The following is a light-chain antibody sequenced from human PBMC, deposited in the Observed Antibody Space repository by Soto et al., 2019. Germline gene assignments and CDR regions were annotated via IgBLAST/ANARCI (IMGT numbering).Light chain of an antibody. CDR3: QQTYRTPLT. V-gene: IGKV1-39*01. CDR2: GAF. J-gene: IGKJ4*01. CDR1: QSISGS. Sequence: DIQMTQSPSSMSTLVAERVTITCRASQSISGSLNWYQSKPGKAPKLLIYGAFTLHSGVPSRFSGSGSGTDYTLTISNLQLEDFASYYCQQTYRTPLTFGGGTKVVIK.